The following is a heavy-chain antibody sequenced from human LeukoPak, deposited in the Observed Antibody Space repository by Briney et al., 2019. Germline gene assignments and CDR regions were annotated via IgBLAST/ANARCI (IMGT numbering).Heavy chain of an antibody. CDR3: AKGVSLAMPATRAFDY. Sequence: GGSLRLSCAASGFRFSTYAMRWVRQAPGKGLEWVSIISNSGGGKYYADSVKGRFTISRDNSQNTLYLQMSSLRAEDTAVYYCAKGVSLAMPATRAFDYWGQGTQVTVSS. D-gene: IGHD2-2*01. CDR2: ISNSGGGK. CDR1: GFRFSTYA. J-gene: IGHJ4*02. V-gene: IGHV3-23*01.